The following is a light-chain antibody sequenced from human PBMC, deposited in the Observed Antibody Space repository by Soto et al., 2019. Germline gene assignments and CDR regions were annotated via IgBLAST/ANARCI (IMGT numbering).Light chain of an antibody. V-gene: IGLV1-44*01. CDR1: SSNIGTNT. Sequence: QSVVTQPPSAYGTPGQRVTISCSGSSSNIGTNTVNWYQQLPGTAPKLLIYSNNQRPSGVPDRFSGSKSGTSASLAISGLQSEDEADYYCASWDDNLNGWVFGGGTKLTVL. J-gene: IGLJ3*02. CDR3: ASWDDNLNGWV. CDR2: SNN.